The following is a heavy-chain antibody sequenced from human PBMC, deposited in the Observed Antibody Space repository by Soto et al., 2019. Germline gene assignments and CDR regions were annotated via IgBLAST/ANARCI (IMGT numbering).Heavy chain of an antibody. V-gene: IGHV4-39*01. CDR2: IYYSGST. D-gene: IGHD3-3*01. CDR3: ARAPSSLEWLFYGMDV. Sequence: AESLYITCAVIGSYISNSLSNWGWIGQTPGKGLELIGSIYYSGSTYYNPSLKSRVTISVDTSKTQFSLKMSSVTAADTAVYYCARAPSSLEWLFYGMDVWGQGTTVTVS. J-gene: IGHJ6*02. CDR1: GSYISNSLSN.